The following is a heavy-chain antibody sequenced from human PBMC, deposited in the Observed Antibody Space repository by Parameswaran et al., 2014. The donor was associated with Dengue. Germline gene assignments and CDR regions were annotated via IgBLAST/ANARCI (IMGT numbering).Heavy chain of an antibody. J-gene: IGHJ4*02. CDR3: ARGVGSRNYFDY. V-gene: IGHV4-59*01. CDR1: GGSISSYY. CDR2: IYYSGST. D-gene: IGHD6-13*01. Sequence: ASETLSLTCTVSGGSISSYYWSWIRQPPGKGLEWIGYIYYSGSTNYNPSLKSRVTISVDTSKNQFSLKLSSVTAADTAVYYCARGVGSRNYFDYWGQGTLVTVSS.